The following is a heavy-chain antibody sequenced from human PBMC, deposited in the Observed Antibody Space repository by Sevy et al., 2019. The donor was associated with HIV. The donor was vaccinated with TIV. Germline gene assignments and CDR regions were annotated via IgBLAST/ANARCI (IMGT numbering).Heavy chain of an antibody. CDR1: GFTFNKAW. D-gene: IGHD1-26*01. J-gene: IGHJ4*02. CDR2: IKSKTDGATR. V-gene: IGHV3-15*01. CDR3: AAGVGASDFDY. Sequence: EGSLRLSCVASGFTFNKAWMSWVRQAPGKGLEWVGRIKSKTDGATRDLAAPVKGRIIISRDDSKNTLYLQISNLKIEDTGVYFCAAGVGASDFDYWGQGTLVTVSS.